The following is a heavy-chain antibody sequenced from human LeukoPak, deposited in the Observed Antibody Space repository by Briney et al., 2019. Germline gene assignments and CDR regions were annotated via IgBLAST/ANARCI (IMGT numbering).Heavy chain of an antibody. D-gene: IGHD4-23*01. J-gene: IGHJ4*02. Sequence: GGSLRLSCAASGFTFSDYYMSWIRQAPGKGLEWVSYISSSGSTIYYADSVKGRFTISRDNAKNSLYLQMNGLRAEDTAIYYCAKGSAQWELYDYWGQGTLVTVSS. CDR1: GFTFSDYY. CDR2: ISSSGSTI. CDR3: AKGSAQWELYDY. V-gene: IGHV3-11*01.